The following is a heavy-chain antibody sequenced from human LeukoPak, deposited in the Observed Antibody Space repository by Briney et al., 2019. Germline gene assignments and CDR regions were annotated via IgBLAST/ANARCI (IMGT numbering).Heavy chain of an antibody. D-gene: IGHD2-8*01. V-gene: IGHV4-34*01. CDR3: ARVSTNGVSNWFDP. CDR1: GESFSGYY. CDR2: INHSGST. J-gene: IGHJ5*02. Sequence: SETLSLTCGVYGESFSGYYWSSIRQPPGKGLEWIGEINHSGSTNYNPSLKSRVTISVDTSTNQFSLKLSSVTAADTAVYYCARVSTNGVSNWFDPWGQGTLVTVSS.